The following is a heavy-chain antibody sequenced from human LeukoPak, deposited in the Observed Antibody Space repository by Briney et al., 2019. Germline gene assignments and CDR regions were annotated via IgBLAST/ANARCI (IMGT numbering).Heavy chain of an antibody. Sequence: GRSLRLSCAASGFTFSSYEMNWVRQAPGKRLEWVSYISSSGSTRYYADSVKGRFTISRDNAKNSLYLQMNSLRAEDTAVYYCASLSGYNYINFDYWGQGTLVTVSS. CDR2: ISSSGSTR. CDR1: GFTFSSYE. J-gene: IGHJ4*02. CDR3: ASLSGYNYINFDY. V-gene: IGHV3-48*03. D-gene: IGHD5-24*01.